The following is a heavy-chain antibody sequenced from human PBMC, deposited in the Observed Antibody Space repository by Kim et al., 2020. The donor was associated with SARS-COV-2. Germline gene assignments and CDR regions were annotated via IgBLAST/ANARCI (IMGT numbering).Heavy chain of an antibody. CDR1: GFGVSSNY. CDR2: IYDGDNT. J-gene: IGHJ4*02. D-gene: IGHD1-26*01. CDR3: ATSHTLFSGTYWPPFDY. V-gene: IGHV3-53*01. Sequence: GGSLRLSCAPSGFGVSSNYMSWVRQAPGKGLEWVSPIYDGDNTYYADSVKGRFTISRDNFRNTLYLQMNNLRADDTAVYYCATSHTLFSGTYWPPFDYWGQGTLVTVSS.